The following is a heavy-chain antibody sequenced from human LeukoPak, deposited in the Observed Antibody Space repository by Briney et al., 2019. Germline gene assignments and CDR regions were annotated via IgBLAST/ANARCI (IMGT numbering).Heavy chain of an antibody. J-gene: IGHJ4*02. CDR2: INHSGST. V-gene: IGHV4-34*01. Sequence: SETLSLTCAVYGGSFSGYYWSWIRQPPGKGLEWIGEINHSGSTNYNPSLKSRVTISVDTSKNQFSLKLSSVTAADTAVYCCARRERPSSIGYSSGWYDYWGQGTLVTVSS. D-gene: IGHD6-19*01. CDR1: GGSFSGYY. CDR3: ARRERPSSIGYSSGWYDY.